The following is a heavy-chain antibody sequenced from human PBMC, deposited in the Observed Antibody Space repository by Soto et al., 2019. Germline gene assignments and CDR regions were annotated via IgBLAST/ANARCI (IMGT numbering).Heavy chain of an antibody. CDR2: IIPIFGTA. D-gene: IGHD4-17*01. CDR1: GGTFSSYA. V-gene: IGHV1-69*12. Sequence: QVQLVQSGAEVKKPGSSVKVSCKASGGTFSSYAISWVRQAPGQGLEWMGGIIPIFGTANYAQKFQGRVTSTADDSTSTAYMELSSLSSEDTAVYYCANQSTTGKYYYYGMDVWGQGTTVTVSS. CDR3: ANQSTTGKYYYYGMDV. J-gene: IGHJ6*02.